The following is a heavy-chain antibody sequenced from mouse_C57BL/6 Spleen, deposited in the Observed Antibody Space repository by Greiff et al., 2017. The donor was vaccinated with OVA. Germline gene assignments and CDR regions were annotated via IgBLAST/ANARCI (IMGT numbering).Heavy chain of an antibody. V-gene: IGHV1-26*01. J-gene: IGHJ3*01. CDR3: AREAAD. CDR2: INPNNGGT. CDR1: GYTFTDYY. Sequence: VQLQQSGPELVKPGASVKISCKASGYTFTDYYMNWVKQSPGKSLEWIGDINPNNGGTSYNQKFKGKATLTVDKSSSTAYMELRSLTSEDSAVYYCAREAADWGKGTLVTVSA.